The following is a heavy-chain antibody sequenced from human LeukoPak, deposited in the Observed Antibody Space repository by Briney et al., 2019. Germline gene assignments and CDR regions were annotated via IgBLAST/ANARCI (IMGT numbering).Heavy chain of an antibody. CDR2: ISNSGTTI. V-gene: IGHV3-48*03. CDR3: VRGGWGDY. CDR1: GFTVSAYE. J-gene: IGHJ4*02. Sequence: PGRSLRLSCAASGFTVSAYEMIWARQAPGKGLEWVSYISNSGTTIYYADSVKGRFIISRDNAKNSLHLQMNSLRVEDTAIYYCVRGGWGDYWGQGTLVTVSS. D-gene: IGHD3-10*01.